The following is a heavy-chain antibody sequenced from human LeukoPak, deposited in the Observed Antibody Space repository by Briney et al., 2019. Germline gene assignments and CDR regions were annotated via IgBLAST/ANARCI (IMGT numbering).Heavy chain of an antibody. CDR3: ARVLSTVTTFDY. Sequence: PGGSLRLSCAASGFTSSTYWMSWVRQAPGKGLEWVASIKQDGSETYYVDSVKGRFTLSRDNAKNSLYLQMNSLRADDTAVYYCARVLSTVTTFDYWGQGTLVTVSS. J-gene: IGHJ4*02. V-gene: IGHV3-7*01. CDR1: GFTSSTYW. CDR2: IKQDGSET. D-gene: IGHD4-17*01.